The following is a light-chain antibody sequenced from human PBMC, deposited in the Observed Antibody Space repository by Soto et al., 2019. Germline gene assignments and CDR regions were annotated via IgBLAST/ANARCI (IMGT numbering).Light chain of an antibody. CDR3: SSYTSSSNLL. V-gene: IGLV2-14*01. CDR2: EVS. J-gene: IGLJ2*01. Sequence: QSALTQPASVSGSPGQSITISCTGPSSDVGGYNYVSWYQQHPGKSPKLMIYEVSNRPSGVSNRFSGSKSGNTASLTISGLQAEDEADYYCSSYTSSSNLLFGGGTKLTVL. CDR1: SSDVGGYNY.